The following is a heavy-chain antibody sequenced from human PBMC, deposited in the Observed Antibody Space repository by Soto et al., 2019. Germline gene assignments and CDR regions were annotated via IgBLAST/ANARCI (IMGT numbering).Heavy chain of an antibody. D-gene: IGHD4-17*01. J-gene: IGHJ5*02. CDR3: ARGGDYGDYRLDWFDP. Sequence: QVQLVQSGAEVKKPGASVKVSCKASGYTFTSYDINWLRQATGQGLEWMGWMNPNSGNTGYAQKFQGRVTRTRNTSISTAYMELSSLRSEDTAVYYCARGGDYGDYRLDWFDPWGQGTLVTVSS. CDR1: GYTFTSYD. CDR2: MNPNSGNT. V-gene: IGHV1-8*01.